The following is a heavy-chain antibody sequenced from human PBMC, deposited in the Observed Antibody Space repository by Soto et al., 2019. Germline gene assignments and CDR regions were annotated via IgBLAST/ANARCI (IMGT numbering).Heavy chain of an antibody. CDR1: GFSLTTDGVG. CDR3: AHRGVDGESYSWFDP. CDR2: IYWNDDK. V-gene: IGHV2-5*01. D-gene: IGHD2-21*01. J-gene: IGHJ5*02. Sequence: QITLKESGPTLVKPTQTLTLTWTFSGFSLTTDGVGVGWIRQPPGKALEWLALIYWNDDKRYSPTLKSRLTITKDTSKNQVVLTMTNIDPADTATYYSAHRGVDGESYSWFDPWGQGTLVTVSS.